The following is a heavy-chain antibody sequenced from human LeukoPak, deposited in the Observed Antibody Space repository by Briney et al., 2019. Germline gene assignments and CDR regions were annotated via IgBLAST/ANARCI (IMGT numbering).Heavy chain of an antibody. V-gene: IGHV3-20*04. D-gene: IGHD4-17*01. J-gene: IGHJ6*03. CDR2: INWNGGST. Sequence: GGSLRLSCAASGFTFDDYGMSWVRQAPGKGLEWVSGINWNGGSTGYADSVKGRFTISRDNSKNSLYLQMNSLRAEDTALYYCAKGDGDYVPDYMDVWGKGTTVTVSS. CDR1: GFTFDDYG. CDR3: AKGDGDYVPDYMDV.